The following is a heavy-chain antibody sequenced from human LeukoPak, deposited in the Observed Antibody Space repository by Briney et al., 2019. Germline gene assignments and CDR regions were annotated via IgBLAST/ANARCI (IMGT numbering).Heavy chain of an antibody. D-gene: IGHD2-2*03. CDR2: IYYSGST. CDR1: GGSISSSSYY. CDR3: ARQLMDIVVVPAAEFDY. Sequence: SETLSLTCTVSGGSISSSSYYWGWIRQPPGKGLEWIGSIYYSGSTYYNPSLKSRVTISVDTSKNQFSLKLSSVTAADTAVYYCARQLMDIVVVPAAEFDYWGQGTLVTVSS. J-gene: IGHJ4*02. V-gene: IGHV4-39*01.